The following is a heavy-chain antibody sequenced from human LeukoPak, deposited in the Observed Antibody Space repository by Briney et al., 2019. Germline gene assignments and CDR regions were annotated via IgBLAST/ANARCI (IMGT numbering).Heavy chain of an antibody. V-gene: IGHV1-2*02. D-gene: IGHD3-10*01. CDR1: GYTFTGYY. J-gene: IGHJ4*02. CDR3: ARDIVRGVRSPDY. CDR2: ISPNSGGT. Sequence: GASVKVSCKASGYTFTGYYMHWVRQAPGQGLEWMGWISPNSGGTNYAQKFQGRVTMTRDTSISTAYMELSRLRSDDTAVYYCARDIVRGVRSPDYWGQGTLVTVSS.